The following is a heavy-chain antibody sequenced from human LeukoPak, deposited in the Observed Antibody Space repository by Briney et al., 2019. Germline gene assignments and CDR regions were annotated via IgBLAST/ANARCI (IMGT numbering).Heavy chain of an antibody. Sequence: GGSLRLSYTASGFTFDDYAMHWVRQAPGKGLEWVSGISWNSDTLGYADSVKGQFTISRDNAKNSLYLQMDSLRAEDTAFYYCAKARGGSYSGIEYWGQGILVIVSS. CDR1: GFTFDDYA. J-gene: IGHJ4*02. D-gene: IGHD1-26*01. CDR2: ISWNSDTL. CDR3: AKARGGSYSGIEY. V-gene: IGHV3-9*01.